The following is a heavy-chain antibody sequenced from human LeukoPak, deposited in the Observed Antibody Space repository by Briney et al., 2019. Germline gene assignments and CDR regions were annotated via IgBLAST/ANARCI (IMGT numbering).Heavy chain of an antibody. D-gene: IGHD3-22*01. CDR3: ARGTPITMIVVVTPGAFDI. J-gene: IGHJ3*02. CDR1: GGSISSYY. CDR2: IYYSGST. V-gene: IGHV4-59*01. Sequence: SETLSLTCTVSGGSISSYYWSWIRQPPGKGLEWIGYIYYSGSTNYNPSLKSRVTISVDTSKNQFSLKLSSVTAADTAAYYCARGTPITMIVVVTPGAFDIWGQGTMVTVSS.